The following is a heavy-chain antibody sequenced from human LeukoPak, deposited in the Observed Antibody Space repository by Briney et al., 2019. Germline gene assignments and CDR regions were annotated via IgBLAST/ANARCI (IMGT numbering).Heavy chain of an antibody. CDR2: INAGNGNT. D-gene: IGHD3-16*02. CDR3: ARDPKRFYVWGSYRYTSYFDY. Sequence: ASVKVSCKASGYTFTSYAMHWVRQAPGQRLEWMGWINAGNGNTKYSQKFQGRVTITRDTSASTAYMELSSLRSEDTAVYYCARDPKRFYVWGSYRYTSYFDYWGQGTLVTVSS. V-gene: IGHV1-3*01. CDR1: GYTFTSYA. J-gene: IGHJ4*02.